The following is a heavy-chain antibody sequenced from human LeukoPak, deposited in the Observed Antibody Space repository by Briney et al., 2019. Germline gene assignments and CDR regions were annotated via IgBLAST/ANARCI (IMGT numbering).Heavy chain of an antibody. V-gene: IGHV1-69*06. D-gene: IGHD6-6*01. CDR3: ARDNPPKAARPGYFDF. CDR2: IIPIYGTT. Sequence: SVKVSCKAPGAAFSAYGISWVRQAPGQGLQWMGRIIPIYGTTTYAQEFQGRATITADISTTTAYLELTSLTSEDTALYFCARDNPPKAARPGYFDFWGQGTLVTVSS. J-gene: IGHJ4*02. CDR1: GAAFSAYG.